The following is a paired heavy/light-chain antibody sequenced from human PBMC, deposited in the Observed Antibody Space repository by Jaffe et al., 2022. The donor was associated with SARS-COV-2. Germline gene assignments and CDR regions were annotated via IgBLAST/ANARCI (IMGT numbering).Heavy chain of an antibody. CDR3: AKDASVWSSGWYTSDY. CDR1: GFTFSNYA. CDR2: ISGSAGNT. Sequence: EVKLLESGGGLVQPGGSLRLSCAASGFTFSNYAMSWVRQAPGKGLEWVSGISGSAGNTFYADSVKGRSTVSRDNSKNILYLQMTSLRAEDTAVYYCAKDASVWSSGWYTSDYWGQGTLVIVSS. J-gene: IGHJ4*02. D-gene: IGHD6-19*01. V-gene: IGHV3-23*01.
Light chain of an antibody. CDR1: QSITTF. CDR3: QQSYSPPRT. Sequence: DIQMTQSPSSLSASVGDRVTITCRASQSITTFLNWYQQKPGKAPKLLIYAASTLQSGVPSRFSGSGSGTDFTLTISSLQPEDFATYYCQQSYSPPRTFGQGTKVEIK. CDR2: AAS. J-gene: IGKJ1*01. V-gene: IGKV1-39*01.